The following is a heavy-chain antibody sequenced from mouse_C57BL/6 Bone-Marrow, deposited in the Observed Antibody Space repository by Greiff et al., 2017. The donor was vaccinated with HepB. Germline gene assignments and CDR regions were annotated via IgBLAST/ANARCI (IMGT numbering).Heavy chain of an antibody. J-gene: IGHJ3*01. V-gene: IGHV1-81*01. Sequence: VQLQQSDAELVKPGASVKISCKVSGYTFTSYGISWVKQRTGQGLEWIGEIYPRSGNTYYNEKFKGKATLTADKSSSTAYMELRSLTSEDSAVYFCARWFAYWGQGTLVTVSA. CDR2: IYPRSGNT. CDR3: ARWFAY. CDR1: GYTFTSYG.